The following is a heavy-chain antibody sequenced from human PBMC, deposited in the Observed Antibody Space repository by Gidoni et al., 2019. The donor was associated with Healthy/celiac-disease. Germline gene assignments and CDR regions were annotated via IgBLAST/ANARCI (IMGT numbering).Heavy chain of an antibody. D-gene: IGHD3-10*01. Sequence: QVQLVQSGAEVKKPGSSVKVSCKASGGTFSNYAISWVRQAPGQGLEWMGGIIPMFGTANYAQKLQGRAMITADESTSTAYMELSSLRSEDTAIYYCARPMVRGGFDPWGQGTLVTVSS. CDR1: GGTFSNYA. CDR3: ARPMVRGGFDP. CDR2: IIPMFGTA. V-gene: IGHV1-69*01. J-gene: IGHJ5*02.